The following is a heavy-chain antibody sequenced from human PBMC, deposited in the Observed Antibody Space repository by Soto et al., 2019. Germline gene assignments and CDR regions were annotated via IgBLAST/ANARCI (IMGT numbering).Heavy chain of an antibody. V-gene: IGHV3-30*18. CDR1: GFTFSSYG. D-gene: IGHD3-10*01. CDR2: ISYDGSNK. J-gene: IGHJ6*02. CDR3: AKDRGASKNLFPDYYYGMDV. Sequence: GGSLRLSCAASGFTFSSYGMHWVRQAPGKGLEWVAVISYDGSNKYYADSVKGRFTISRDNSKNTLYLQMNSLRAEDTAVYYCAKDRGASKNLFPDYYYGMDVWGQGTTVTVSS.